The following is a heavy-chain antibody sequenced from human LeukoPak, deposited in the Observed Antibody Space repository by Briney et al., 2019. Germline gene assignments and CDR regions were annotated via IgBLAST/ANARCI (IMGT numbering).Heavy chain of an antibody. CDR1: GFTSSSYG. CDR3: AKDPLHYDS. Sequence: GRSLRLSCAASGFTSSSYGMHWVRQAPGKGLEWVAIISYDGSNKYYADSVKGRFTISRDNSKNTLYLQMSSPKTEDTAVYYCAKDPLHYDSWGQETLLTVSS. J-gene: IGHJ5*01. V-gene: IGHV3-30*18. CDR2: ISYDGSNK.